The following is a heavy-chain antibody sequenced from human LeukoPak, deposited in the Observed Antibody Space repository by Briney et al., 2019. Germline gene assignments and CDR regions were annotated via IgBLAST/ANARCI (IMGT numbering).Heavy chain of an antibody. J-gene: IGHJ4*02. CDR1: GFTFSSYA. V-gene: IGHV3-23*01. CDR2: ISGSGGSP. CDR3: AKDSERFTMIVVAFDY. D-gene: IGHD3-22*01. Sequence: GGSLRLSCAASGFTFSSYAMSWVRQAPGKGLEWVSAISGSGGSPYYADSVKGRFTISRDNSKNTLYLQMNSLRAEDTAVYYCAKDSERFTMIVVAFDYWGQGTLVTVSS.